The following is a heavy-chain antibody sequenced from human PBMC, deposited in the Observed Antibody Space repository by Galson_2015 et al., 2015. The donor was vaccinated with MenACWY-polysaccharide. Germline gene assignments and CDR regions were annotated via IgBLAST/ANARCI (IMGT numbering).Heavy chain of an antibody. CDR1: GFTLTRYW. Sequence: SLRLSCAASGFTLTRYWMSWVRQVPGQGPMYVSVINNDGTSTTYADSVKGRFTISIDNATNTLYLQMTSLRADDSAVYYCWVYCSSASCYSGIPSGGQGTLVTVSS. J-gene: IGHJ4*02. D-gene: IGHD2-2*02. CDR2: INNDGTST. V-gene: IGHV3-74*03. CDR3: WVYCSSASCYSGIPS.